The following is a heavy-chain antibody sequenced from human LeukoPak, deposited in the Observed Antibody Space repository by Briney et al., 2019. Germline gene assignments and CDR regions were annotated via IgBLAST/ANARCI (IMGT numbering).Heavy chain of an antibody. V-gene: IGHV1-2*06. D-gene: IGHD2-21*02. CDR2: INPKSGGT. Sequence: ASVKVSCKTSGHTFSGYYVHWVRQAPGQGLEWMGRINPKSGGTDSAPNFQDRVTMTRDSSLTTVFMYLGSLRSDDTAVYYCARETALDPWGQGTLVTVSS. CDR3: ARETALDP. J-gene: IGHJ5*02. CDR1: GHTFSGYY.